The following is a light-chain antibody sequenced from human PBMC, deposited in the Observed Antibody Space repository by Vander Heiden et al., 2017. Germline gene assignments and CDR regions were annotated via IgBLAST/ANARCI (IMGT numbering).Light chain of an antibody. V-gene: IGLV2-14*03. J-gene: IGLJ1*01. CDR2: DVS. CDR1: SSDVGLYNY. CDR3: SSYTSITTLV. Sequence: QSALTQPYSISGSPGQPIPLSCTGTSSDVGLYNYVSWYQQLPGKAPKVLIHDVSTRPSGVYHRFSGSKSGNTASLTISGLQTEDEAHYYCSSYTSITTLVFGTGTKVTVL.